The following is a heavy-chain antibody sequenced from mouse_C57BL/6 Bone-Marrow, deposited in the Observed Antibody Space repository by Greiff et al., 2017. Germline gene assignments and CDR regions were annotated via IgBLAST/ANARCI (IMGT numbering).Heavy chain of an antibody. J-gene: IGHJ2*01. CDR2: IYPGGGYT. Sequence: QVHVKQSGAELVRPGTSVKMSCKASGYTFTNYWIGWAKQRPGHGLEWIGDIYPGGGYTNYNEKFKGKATLTADKSSSTAYMQFSSLTSEDSAIYYCARRAYYCNYGENWGQGTTLTVSS. CDR3: ARRAYYCNYGEN. CDR1: GYTFTNYW. D-gene: IGHD2-10*01. V-gene: IGHV1-63*01.